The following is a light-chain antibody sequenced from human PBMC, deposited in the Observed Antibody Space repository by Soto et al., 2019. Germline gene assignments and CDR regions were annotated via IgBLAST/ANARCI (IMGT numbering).Light chain of an antibody. CDR1: QGIGSW. J-gene: IGKJ4*01. CDR2: AAS. V-gene: IGKV1-12*01. Sequence: DIQMTQSPSSVSASVGDRVTITCRASQGIGSWLVWYQQKPGKAPKFLIYAASNLQSGVPSRFSGSGSVTDFTLTISSLQPEDFATYYCQQTNSFPLTFGGGTKVEIK. CDR3: QQTNSFPLT.